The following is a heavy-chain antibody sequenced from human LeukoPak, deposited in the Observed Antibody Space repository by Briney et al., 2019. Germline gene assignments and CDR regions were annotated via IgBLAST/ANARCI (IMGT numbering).Heavy chain of an antibody. Sequence: GGSLRLSCAASGFSFSSYAMSWVRQAPGTGLEWVSALSGSGTSTYYVDSVKGRFTISRDNSKNTLYLRMNSLRVEDTAIYYCAKDLSYGMDVWGQGTTVTVSS. CDR3: AKDLSYGMDV. V-gene: IGHV3-23*01. J-gene: IGHJ6*02. CDR1: GFSFSSYA. CDR2: LSGSGTST.